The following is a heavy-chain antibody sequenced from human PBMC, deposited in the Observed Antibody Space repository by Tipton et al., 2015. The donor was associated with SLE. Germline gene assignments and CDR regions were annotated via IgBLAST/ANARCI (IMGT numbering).Heavy chain of an antibody. CDR3: ATVDYFDSGDAFDF. Sequence: TLSLTCTVSGGSISSHYWSWIRQPPGKGLEWIGYIDDSGNTDYTPSLKSRVTISVDTSKNQFSLKLNSVTAADTAVYYCATVDYFDSGDAFDFWGHGSMVTVSS. V-gene: IGHV4-59*11. CDR2: IDDSGNT. CDR1: GGSISSHY. D-gene: IGHD3-22*01. J-gene: IGHJ3*01.